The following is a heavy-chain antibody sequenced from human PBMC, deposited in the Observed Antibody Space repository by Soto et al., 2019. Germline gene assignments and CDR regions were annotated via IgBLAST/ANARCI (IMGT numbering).Heavy chain of an antibody. CDR1: GFTFSNYA. V-gene: IGHV3-23*01. CDR3: AKDAISGNQVWDYFDY. CDR2: FGVGGNYI. J-gene: IGHJ4*02. D-gene: IGHD7-27*01. Sequence: SLRLSCAASGFTFSNYAMNWVRQAPGKGLEWVSGFGVGGNYIYYADSVKGRFTIPRDNSKNTLYLQMNSLRAEDTAVYYCAKDAISGNQVWDYFDYWGQGTPVTVSS.